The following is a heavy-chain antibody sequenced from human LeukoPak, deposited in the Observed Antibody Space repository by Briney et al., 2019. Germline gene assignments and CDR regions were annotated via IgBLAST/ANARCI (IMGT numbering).Heavy chain of an antibody. CDR1: GDSVSSNSAA. CDR3: ARYTSTLYYFDY. CDR2: TYYRSQWYN. D-gene: IGHD6-13*01. V-gene: IGHV6-1*01. J-gene: IGHJ4*02. Sequence: SQTLSLTCAISGDSVSSNSAAWNWIRQSPSRGLEWLGRTYYRSQWYNDSAVSVQSRITINPDTSKTQFSLQLNSVTPEDSAVYYCARYTSTLYYFDYWGQGTLVTVSS.